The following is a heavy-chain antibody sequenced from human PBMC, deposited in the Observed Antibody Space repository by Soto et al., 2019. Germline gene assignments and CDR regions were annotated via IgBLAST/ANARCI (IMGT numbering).Heavy chain of an antibody. D-gene: IGHD3-10*01. CDR1: GFTFSSYS. CDR2: ISSSSSHI. V-gene: IGHV3-21*01. Sequence: EVQLVESGGGLVKPGGSLRLSCAASGFTFSSYSMNWVRQAPGKGLEWVSSISSSSSHIYYADSVKGRFTISRDNARNSLYLQMNRPRAEDTAAYYCARERYYGSGSYRHFDYWGQGTLVTVSS. CDR3: ARERYYGSGSYRHFDY. J-gene: IGHJ4*02.